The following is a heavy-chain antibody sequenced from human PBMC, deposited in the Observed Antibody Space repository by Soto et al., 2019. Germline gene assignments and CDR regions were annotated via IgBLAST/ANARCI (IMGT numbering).Heavy chain of an antibody. Sequence: QVQLVQSRAEVKNPGASVKVSCKASGYSFTRYGIAWARQAPGQGLEWMGWINTCNGNTNYAQNLQGRVTLTTDTSTSTSSMERTSLRSNDTAIYYCAMVDVYVTPSPQDVWGQGTTVIVSS. CDR1: GYSFTRYG. J-gene: IGHJ6*02. D-gene: IGHD3-16*01. CDR3: AMVDVYVTPSPQDV. V-gene: IGHV1-18*01. CDR2: INTCNGNT.